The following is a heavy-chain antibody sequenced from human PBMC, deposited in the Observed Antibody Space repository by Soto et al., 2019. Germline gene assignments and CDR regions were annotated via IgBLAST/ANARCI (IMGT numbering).Heavy chain of an antibody. V-gene: IGHV1-18*01. D-gene: IGHD1-1*01. CDR1: GYTFTSYG. Sequence: QVHLVQSGAEVKKPGASVKVSCKASGYTFTSYGITWVRQAPGQGLEWMGWISAHNGNTDYAQKLQGRVIVTRETPASTAYKELRSLRSDDTAVYYCARGRYGDYWGQGALVTVSS. CDR3: ARGRYGDY. J-gene: IGHJ4*02. CDR2: ISAHNGNT.